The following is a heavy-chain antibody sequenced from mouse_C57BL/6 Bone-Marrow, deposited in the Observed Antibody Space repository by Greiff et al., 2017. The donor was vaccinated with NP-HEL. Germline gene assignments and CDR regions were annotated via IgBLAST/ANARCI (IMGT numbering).Heavy chain of an antibody. J-gene: IGHJ3*01. CDR3: ARSRYSNYVC. Sequence: QVQLQQSGAELARPGASVKLSCKASGYTFTSYGISWVKQRTGQGLEWIGEIYPRSGNTYYNEKFKGKATLTADKSPSTAYMELRSLTSEDSAVYFCARSRYSNYVCWGQGTLVTVSA. V-gene: IGHV1-81*01. CDR1: GYTFTSYG. CDR2: IYPRSGNT. D-gene: IGHD2-5*01.